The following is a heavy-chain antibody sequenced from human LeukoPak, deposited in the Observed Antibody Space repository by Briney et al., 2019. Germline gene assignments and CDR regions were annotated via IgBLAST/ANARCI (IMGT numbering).Heavy chain of an antibody. CDR3: ARAKKPYSSSWYQP. Sequence: SETLSLTCAVYGGSFSGYYWSWIRQPPGKGLEWIGEINRSGSTNYNPSLKSRVTISVDTSKNQFSLKLSSVTAADTAVYYCARAKKPYSSSWYQPWGQGTLVTVSS. V-gene: IGHV4-34*01. CDR2: INRSGST. CDR1: GGSFSGYY. D-gene: IGHD6-13*01. J-gene: IGHJ5*02.